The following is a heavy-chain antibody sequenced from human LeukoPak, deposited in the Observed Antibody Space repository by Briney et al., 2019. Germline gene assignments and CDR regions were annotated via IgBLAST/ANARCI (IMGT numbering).Heavy chain of an antibody. D-gene: IGHD3-3*01. J-gene: IGHJ4*02. CDR2: VYSGGST. CDR1: GFTVSSNY. V-gene: IGHV3-66*02. CDR3: ARVYDFWSGYFDY. Sequence: GGSLRLSCAASGFTVSSNYMSWVRQAPGKGLEWVSVVYSGGSTYYADSVKGRFTISRDNSKNTLYLQMNSLRAEDTAVYYCARVYDFWSGYFDYWGQGTLVTVSS.